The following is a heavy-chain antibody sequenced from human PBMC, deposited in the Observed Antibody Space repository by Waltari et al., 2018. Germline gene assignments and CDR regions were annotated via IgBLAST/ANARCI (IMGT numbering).Heavy chain of an antibody. J-gene: IGHJ6*02. CDR3: AKDHGVEAPGMDV. CDR1: GFTLRSLG. Sequence: QVQLVESGGGVVQPGKSLRLSCPASGFTLRSLGMPWVRQAPGKGLEWVAVIAYDGIKTDYIDSVKGRFTISRDNSKNTLYLQMSSLRAQDSAVYYCAKDHGVEAPGMDVWGRGTTVSVS. V-gene: IGHV3-30*18. CDR2: IAYDGIKT.